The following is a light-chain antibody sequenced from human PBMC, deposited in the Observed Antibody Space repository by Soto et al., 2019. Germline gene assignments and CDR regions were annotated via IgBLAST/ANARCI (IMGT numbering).Light chain of an antibody. CDR2: END. Sequence: NFMLTQPHSVSESPGKTVTITCTRSSGSIATNYVQWYQQRPGSAPTTVIYENDQRPSGVPDRFSGSIDSSSNSASLSISGLKTDDEADYHCQSYQNINHAVVFGGGTQLTVL. V-gene: IGLV6-57*03. CDR3: QSYQNINHAVV. J-gene: IGLJ2*01. CDR1: SGSIATNY.